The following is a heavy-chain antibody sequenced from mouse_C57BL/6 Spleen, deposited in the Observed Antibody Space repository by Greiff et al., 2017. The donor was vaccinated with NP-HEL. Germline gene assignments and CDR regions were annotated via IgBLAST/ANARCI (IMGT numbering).Heavy chain of an antibody. CDR3: AREDYYGSRGDY. D-gene: IGHD1-1*01. CDR1: GYAFSSYW. CDR2: IYPGDGDT. V-gene: IGHV1-80*01. J-gene: IGHJ2*01. Sequence: VQLQQSGAELVKPGASVKISCKASGYAFSSYWMNWVKQRPGKGLEWIGQIYPGDGDTNYNGKFKGKATLTADKSSSTAYMQLSSLTSEDSAVYFCAREDYYGSRGDYWGQGTTLTVSS.